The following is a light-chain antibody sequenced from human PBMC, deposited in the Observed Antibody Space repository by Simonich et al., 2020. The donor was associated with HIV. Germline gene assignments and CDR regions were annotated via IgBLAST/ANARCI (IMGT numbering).Light chain of an antibody. CDR1: QRISSNW. Sequence: DIQLTQSPSTLSASVGDRVTITCRASQRISSNWLAWYQQKPGKAPKLLIYKASNLETGVPSRFRGSGSGTEFTLTISSLQPDDFATYYCQQYSTYPLTFGGGTKVEIK. CDR3: QQYSTYPLT. CDR2: KAS. J-gene: IGKJ4*01. V-gene: IGKV1-5*03.